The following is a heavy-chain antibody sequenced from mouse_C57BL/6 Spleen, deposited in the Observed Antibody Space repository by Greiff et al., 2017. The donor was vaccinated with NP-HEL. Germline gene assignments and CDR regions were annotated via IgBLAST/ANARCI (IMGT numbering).Heavy chain of an antibody. Sequence: QVQLQQPGAELVKPGASVKLSCKASGYTFTSYWMQWVKQRPGQGLEWIGEIDPSDSYTNYNQKFKGKATLTVYTSSSTAYMQLSSLTSEDSAVYYCARSGDYGPNWGKGTTLTVSS. J-gene: IGHJ2*01. D-gene: IGHD2-4*01. CDR2: IDPSDSYT. CDR1: GYTFTSYW. CDR3: ARSGDYGPN. V-gene: IGHV1-50*01.